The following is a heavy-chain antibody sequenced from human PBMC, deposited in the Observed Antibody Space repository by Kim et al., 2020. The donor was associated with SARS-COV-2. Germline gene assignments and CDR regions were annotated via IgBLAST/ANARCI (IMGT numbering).Heavy chain of an antibody. D-gene: IGHD6-19*01. CDR2: IKHDGSDK. V-gene: IGHV3-7*01. J-gene: IGHJ4*02. CDR1: GFSFSGYW. CDR3: GRAGGWYYFDY. Sequence: GGSLRLSCAASGFSFSGYWMSWVRQAPGKGLEWVANIKHDGSDKHYVDSVKGRFTISRDNAENSLYLQVNSRRAEHTAVYYCGRAGGWYYFDYWGQGTLVTVSS.